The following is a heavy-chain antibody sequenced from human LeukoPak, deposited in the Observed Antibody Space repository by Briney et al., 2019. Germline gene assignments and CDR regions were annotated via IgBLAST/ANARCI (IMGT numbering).Heavy chain of an antibody. J-gene: IGHJ5*02. V-gene: IGHV3-7*03. D-gene: IGHD3-10*01. CDR2: IKQDGSEK. Sequence: PGGSLRLSCAASGFTFSSYWMSWVRQAPGKGLEWVANIKQDGSEKYYVDSVKGRFTISRDNAKNSLYLQMNSLRAEDTAVYYCAKDQGRVLLWFGEHQPYNWFDPWGQGTLVTVSS. CDR3: AKDQGRVLLWFGEHQPYNWFDP. CDR1: GFTFSSYW.